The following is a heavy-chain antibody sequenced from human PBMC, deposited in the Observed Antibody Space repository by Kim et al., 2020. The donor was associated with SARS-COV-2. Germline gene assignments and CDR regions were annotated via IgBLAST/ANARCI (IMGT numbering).Heavy chain of an antibody. CDR2: ITPIFAAA. Sequence: SVKVSCKASGGTFSIPTINWVRQAPGQGLEWVGGITPIFAAATYAQKFQGRVTITADESTSTAYMELSSLTSDDTAIYLCAGVNGTPGNSCSSVSCSIPSTSKFGMDVWRQGTAVSVSS. CDR1: GGTFSIPT. D-gene: IGHD2-2*01. J-gene: IGHJ6*02. V-gene: IGHV1-69*13. CDR3: AGVNGTPGNSCSSVSCSIPSTSKFGMDV.